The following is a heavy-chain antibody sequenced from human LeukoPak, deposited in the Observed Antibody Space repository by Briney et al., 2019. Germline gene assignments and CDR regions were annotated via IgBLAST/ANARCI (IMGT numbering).Heavy chain of an antibody. V-gene: IGHV1-24*01. CDR1: GYTLTELS. Sequence: ASVKVSCKVSGYTLTELSMHWVRRAPGKGLEWMGGFDPEDGETIYAQKFQGRVTMTEDTFTDTAYMELSSLRSEDTAVYYCATDLTRPPDYWGQGTLVTVSS. CDR3: ATDLTRPPDY. J-gene: IGHJ4*02. CDR2: FDPEDGET.